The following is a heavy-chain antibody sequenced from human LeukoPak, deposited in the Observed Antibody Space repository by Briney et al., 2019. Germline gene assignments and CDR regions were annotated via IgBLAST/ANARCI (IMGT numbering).Heavy chain of an antibody. V-gene: IGHV1-2*02. J-gene: IGHJ5*02. CDR3: ARGEYYYDSSGYSNWFDP. CDR1: GYTFTGYY. Sequence: GASVKVSCKASGYTFTGYYMHWVRQAPGQGLEWMGWINPYSGGTNYAQKFQGRVTMTRDTSISTAYMELSRLRSEDTAVYYCARGEYYYDSSGYSNWFDPWGQGTLVTVSS. CDR2: INPYSGGT. D-gene: IGHD3-22*01.